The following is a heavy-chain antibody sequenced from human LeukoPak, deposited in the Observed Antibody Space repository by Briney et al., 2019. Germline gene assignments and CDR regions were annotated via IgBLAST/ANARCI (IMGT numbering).Heavy chain of an antibody. J-gene: IGHJ4*02. CDR1: GGSFRGYY. D-gene: IGHD2-2*01. Sequence: PSETLSLTCAVYGGSFRGYYWSWIRQPPGKGLEWMGEINHSGSTNYNPSLKSRVTISVDTSKDQFSLKLSSVTAADTAVYYCARGHLGYCSSTSCYGYYFDYWGQGTLVTVSS. CDR2: INHSGST. CDR3: ARGHLGYCSSTSCYGYYFDY. V-gene: IGHV4-34*01.